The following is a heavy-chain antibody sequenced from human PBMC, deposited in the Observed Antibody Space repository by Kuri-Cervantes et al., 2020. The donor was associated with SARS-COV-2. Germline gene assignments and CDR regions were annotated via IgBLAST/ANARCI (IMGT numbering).Heavy chain of an antibody. V-gene: IGHV4-61*08. D-gene: IGHD4/OR15-4a*01. J-gene: IGHJ5*02. CDR1: GGSISSSGHY. CDR2: IYYSGST. Sequence: GSLRLSCTVSGGSISSSGHYWSWIRQPPGKGLEWIGYIYYSGSTNYNPSLKSRVTISVDTSKNQFSLKLSSVTAADMAVYYCARDPNANHNNWFDPWGQGTLVTVSS. CDR3: ARDPNANHNNWFDP.